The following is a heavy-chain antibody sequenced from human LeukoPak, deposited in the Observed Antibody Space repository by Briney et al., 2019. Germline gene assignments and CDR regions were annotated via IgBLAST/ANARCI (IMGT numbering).Heavy chain of an antibody. CDR3: ARGGGSYTDYYYYYYMDV. CDR2: INPNSGGT. CDR1: GYTFTGYY. Sequence: ASVKVSCKASGYTFTGYYMHWVRQAPGQGLEWMGWINPNSGGTNYAQKLQGRVTMTTDTSTSTAYMELRSPRSDDTAVYYCARGGGSYTDYYYYYYMDVWGKGTTVTVSS. D-gene: IGHD1-26*01. V-gene: IGHV1-2*02. J-gene: IGHJ6*03.